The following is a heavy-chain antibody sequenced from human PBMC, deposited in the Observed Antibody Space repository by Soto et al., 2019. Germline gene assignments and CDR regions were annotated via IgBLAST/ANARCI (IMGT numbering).Heavy chain of an antibody. CDR2: ISWNSCSI. CDR1: GFPFDDYA. D-gene: IGHD3-22*01. V-gene: IGHV3-9*01. J-gene: IGHJ5*02. CDR3: KQLQHHYASSSVIDR. Sequence: SLKISLAASGFPFDDYAMHLGRQAPGTGLECVSGISWNSCSIGYVDSVNGGFSISRDNAKNSLYLQMNSLRAEDTDVYYCKQLQHHYASSSVIDRCGQGTLVTVS.